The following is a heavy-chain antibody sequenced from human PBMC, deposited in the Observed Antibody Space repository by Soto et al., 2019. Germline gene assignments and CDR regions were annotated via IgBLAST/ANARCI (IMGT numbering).Heavy chain of an antibody. CDR2: IIPIFGTA. CDR3: ARVANYYLYLQVLYGMDV. CDR1: GGTFSSYA. Sequence: QVQLVQSGAEVKKPGSSVKVSCKASGGTFSSYAISWVRQAPGQGLEWMGGIIPIFGTANYAQKFQGRVTMTEDESASRAYMELSSMRSEDPPVYYCARVANYYLYLQVLYGMDVWGRGTPVTVSS. J-gene: IGHJ6*02. V-gene: IGHV1-69*12. D-gene: IGHD3-10*01.